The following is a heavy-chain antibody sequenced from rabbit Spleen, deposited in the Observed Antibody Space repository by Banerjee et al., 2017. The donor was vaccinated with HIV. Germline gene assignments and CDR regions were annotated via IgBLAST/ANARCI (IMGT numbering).Heavy chain of an antibody. CDR3: ARDTGSSFSSYGMDL. D-gene: IGHD8-1*01. CDR1: GFSFSSSYW. CDR2: IYTGDGGFT. J-gene: IGHJ6*01. V-gene: IGHV1S45*01. Sequence: EQLVESGGGLVQPAGSLTLTCKASGFSFSSSYWMCWVRQAPGKGLEWIGCIYTGDGGFTYSATWANGRFTCSMTSSTTVTLQMTSLTVADTATYFCARDTGSSFSSYGMDLWGQGTLVTVS.